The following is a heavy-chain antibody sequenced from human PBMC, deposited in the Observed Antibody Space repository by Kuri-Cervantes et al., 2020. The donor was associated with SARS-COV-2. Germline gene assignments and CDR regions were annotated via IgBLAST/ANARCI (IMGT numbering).Heavy chain of an antibody. CDR3: ARETSTYSSSIDY. J-gene: IGHJ4*02. D-gene: IGHD6-6*01. CDR2: IYTSGST. CDR1: GGSISSYY. Sequence: SETLSFTCTVSGGSISSYYWSWIRQPAGKGLEWIGRIYTSGSTNYNPSLKSRVTMSVDTSKNQFSLTLSSVTAADTAVYYWARETSTYSSSIDYWGQGTLVTVSS. V-gene: IGHV4-4*07.